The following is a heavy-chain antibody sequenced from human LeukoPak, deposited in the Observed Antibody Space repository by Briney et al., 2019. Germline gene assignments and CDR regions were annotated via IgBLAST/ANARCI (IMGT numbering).Heavy chain of an antibody. CDR1: GFIFSSYS. Sequence: GGSLRLSCAVSGFIFSSYSMNWVRQAPGKGLEWVSYISSTSSTIYYADSVKGRFTISRDNAKNSLYLQMNSLRAEDTAVYYCARAHPGDYSDFQFDYWGQGTLVTVSS. J-gene: IGHJ4*02. CDR3: ARAHPGDYSDFQFDY. D-gene: IGHD4-11*01. V-gene: IGHV3-48*01. CDR2: ISSTSSTI.